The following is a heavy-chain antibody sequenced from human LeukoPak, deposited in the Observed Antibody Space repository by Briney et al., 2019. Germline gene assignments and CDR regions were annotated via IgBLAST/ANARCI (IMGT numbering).Heavy chain of an antibody. CDR1: GFTFNEYG. D-gene: IGHD3-22*01. CDR2: IRYDGSVT. V-gene: IGHV3-30*02. J-gene: IGHJ4*02. Sequence: PGGPLRLSCALSGFTFNEYGVLWLRQARGKALEWVAFIRYDGSVTYYGGSVKAGFPISKDNYKNTLYLEINRLRSEDSAMYYCGKNLHGGAQIVLATTVDYWGQGTVVTVS. CDR3: GKNLHGGAQIVLATTVDY.